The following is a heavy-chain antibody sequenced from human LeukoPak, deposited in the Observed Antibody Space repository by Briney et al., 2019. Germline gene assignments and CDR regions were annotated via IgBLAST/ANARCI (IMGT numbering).Heavy chain of an antibody. D-gene: IGHD5-24*01. J-gene: IGHJ4*02. CDR1: GGSISSSNW. Sequence: SGTLSLTCAVSGGSISSSNWWSWVRQPPGKGLEWIGEIYHSGSTNYNPFLKSRVTISVDKSKHQFSLKLSSVADADTAVYYCARGGWEMATTTPPDYWGQGTLVTVSS. CDR2: IYHSGST. V-gene: IGHV4-4*02. CDR3: ARGGWEMATTTPPDY.